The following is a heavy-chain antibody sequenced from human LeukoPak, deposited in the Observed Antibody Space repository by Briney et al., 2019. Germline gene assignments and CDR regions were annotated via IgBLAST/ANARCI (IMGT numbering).Heavy chain of an antibody. CDR3: ARDLSINAFDI. V-gene: IGHV4-59*02. D-gene: IGHD2/OR15-2a*01. Sequence: SETLSLTCSVSGASVRSDHWNWIRQSPGKGLEWIAYMHGSGSPNYNPSLASRLTLSVDATENLLSLKLSSVTAADMAVYFCARDLSINAFDIWGPGTLVTVSS. CDR2: MHGSGSP. CDR1: GASVRSDH. J-gene: IGHJ3*02.